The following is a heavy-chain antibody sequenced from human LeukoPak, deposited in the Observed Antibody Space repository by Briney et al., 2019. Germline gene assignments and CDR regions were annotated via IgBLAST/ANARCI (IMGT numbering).Heavy chain of an antibody. CDR1: GGSISSYY. J-gene: IGHJ4*02. CDR3: ARDREAAAGYIDY. D-gene: IGHD6-13*01. Sequence: SETLSLTCTVSGGSISSYYWSWIRQPPGKGLEWIGYIYYSGSTCYNPSHKSRVTISVDTSKNRFSLKLSSVTAADTAVYYCARDREAAAGYIDYWGQGTLVTVSS. V-gene: IGHV4-30-4*08. CDR2: IYYSGST.